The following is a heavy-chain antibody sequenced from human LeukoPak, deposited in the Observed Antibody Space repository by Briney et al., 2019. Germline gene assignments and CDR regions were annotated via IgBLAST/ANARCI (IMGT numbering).Heavy chain of an antibody. Sequence: SETLSLTCTVSGGSISSYYWSWLRQPPGKGLEWIGYIYYSGSTNYNPSLKSRVTISVDTSKNQFSLKLSSVTAADTAVYYCARVHCGGDCYSLFDPWGQGTLVTVSS. CDR3: ARVHCGGDCYSLFDP. CDR2: IYYSGST. CDR1: GGSISSYY. J-gene: IGHJ5*02. V-gene: IGHV4-59*01. D-gene: IGHD2-21*02.